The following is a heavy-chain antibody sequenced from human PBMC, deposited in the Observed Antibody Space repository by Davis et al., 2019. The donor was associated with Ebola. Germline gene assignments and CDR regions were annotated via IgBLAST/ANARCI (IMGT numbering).Heavy chain of an antibody. CDR2: IDTNTGNP. V-gene: IGHV7-4-1*02. J-gene: IGHJ3*02. Sequence: ASVQVTCYASAYTSSNHAINWVRQPAGQGPEWRGWIDTNTGNPAYARGFTGRFVFFLDTSVSTAYLQITSLQAEDTALYYCARPGPSILDIWGQGTMVTVSS. CDR3: ARPGPSILDI. CDR1: AYTSSNHA. D-gene: IGHD3-3*01.